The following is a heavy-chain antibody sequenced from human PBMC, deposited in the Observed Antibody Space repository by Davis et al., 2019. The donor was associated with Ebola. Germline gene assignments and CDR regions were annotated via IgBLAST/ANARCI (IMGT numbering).Heavy chain of an antibody. V-gene: IGHV1-2*04. Sequence: AASVKVSCKASGYTFTGYYMHWVRQAPGQGLEWMGWINPNSGGTNYAQKFQGWVTMTRDTSTSTVYMELSSLRSEDTAVYYCARDLFSAIVGATTIDYWGQGTLVTVSS. CDR3: ARDLFSAIVGATTIDY. CDR1: GYTFTGYY. D-gene: IGHD1-26*01. J-gene: IGHJ4*02. CDR2: INPNSGGT.